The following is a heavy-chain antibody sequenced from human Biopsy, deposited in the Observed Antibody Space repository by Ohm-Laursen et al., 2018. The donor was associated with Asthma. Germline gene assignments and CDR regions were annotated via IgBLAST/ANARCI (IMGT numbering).Heavy chain of an antibody. CDR2: ISLSSNTI. V-gene: IGHV3-48*02. CDR1: GFTLGSYS. Sequence: SLRLSCAASGFTLGSYSMNWLRQAPGRGLEWVSYISLSSNTIYYADSVKGRFTVSRDNAKNSLYLQMNSLRDEDTAVYYCARQMNYDFWRSPLDIWGLGTMVIVSS. D-gene: IGHD3-3*01. CDR3: ARQMNYDFWRSPLDI. J-gene: IGHJ3*02.